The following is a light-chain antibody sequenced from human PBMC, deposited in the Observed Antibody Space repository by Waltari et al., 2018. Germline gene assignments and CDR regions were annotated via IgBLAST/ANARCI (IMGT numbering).Light chain of an antibody. V-gene: IGLV1-47*01. CDR3: AAWDDSLRSPI. J-gene: IGLJ2*01. Sequence: QSVLAQPPSASGTPGQRVTIPCAGSRSTPGRKYVYWYHQFPGTAPQDLIYRNNERPSGVPDRFSGSKSGTSASLAISGLRSEDEADYYCAAWDDSLRSPIFGGGTKLTVL. CDR2: RNN. CDR1: RSTPGRKY.